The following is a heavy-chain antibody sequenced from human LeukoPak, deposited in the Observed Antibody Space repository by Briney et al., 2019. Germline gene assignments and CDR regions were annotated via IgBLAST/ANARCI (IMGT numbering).Heavy chain of an antibody. V-gene: IGHV1-8*02. J-gene: IGHJ5*02. Sequence: ASVKVSCKASGYTFTSYDINWVRQATGQGLEWMGWMNPNSGNTGYAQKFQGRVTMTRDMSTSTVYMELSSLRSEDTAVYYCARDALRGSGWFDPWGQGTLVTVSS. CDR1: GYTFTSYD. CDR3: ARDALRGSGWFDP. D-gene: IGHD3-10*01. CDR2: MNPNSGNT.